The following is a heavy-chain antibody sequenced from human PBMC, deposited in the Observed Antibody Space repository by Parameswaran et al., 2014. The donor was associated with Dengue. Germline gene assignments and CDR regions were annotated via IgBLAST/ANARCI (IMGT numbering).Heavy chain of an antibody. CDR3: ASSSSSGYYYGGGYYFDY. Sequence: VRQAPGKGLEWVSSISSSSSYIYYADSVKGRFTISRDNAKNSLYLQMNSLRAEDTAVYYCASSSSSGYYYGGGYYFDYWGQGTLVTVSS. D-gene: IGHD3-22*01. J-gene: IGHJ4*02. CDR2: ISSSSSYI. V-gene: IGHV3-21*01.